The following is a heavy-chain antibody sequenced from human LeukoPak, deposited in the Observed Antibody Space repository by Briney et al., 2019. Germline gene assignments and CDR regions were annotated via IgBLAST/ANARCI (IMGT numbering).Heavy chain of an antibody. V-gene: IGHV4-4*07. CDR1: GDSISSSY. CDR2: IHTSGST. D-gene: IGHD6-19*01. CDR3: ARVRLGRGLDY. J-gene: IGHJ4*02. Sequence: SETLSLTCTVSGDSISSSYWGWIRQPAGKGLEWTGRIHTSGSTYYSPSLKSRVTMPVDTSTNQFSLKLSSVTAADTAMYYCARVRLGRGLDYWGQGTLVTVSS.